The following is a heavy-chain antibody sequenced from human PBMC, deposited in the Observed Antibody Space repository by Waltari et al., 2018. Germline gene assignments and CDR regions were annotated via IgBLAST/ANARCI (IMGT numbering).Heavy chain of an antibody. CDR2: MSYTGAT. J-gene: IGHJ3*01. CDR3: ATYIGASVGTAAFDV. V-gene: IGHV4-39*01. Sequence: QLQLQESGPGLVKPSETMSLTCSVSVVSITSNRHYWGWIRQPPGQGLEWIGTMSYTGATYSSPSLDSRVTVSRDTSKNQLSLKLVSVTAADTAVYYCATYIGASVGTAAFDVWGQGTMVTVSS. D-gene: IGHD5-12*01. CDR1: VVSITSNRHY.